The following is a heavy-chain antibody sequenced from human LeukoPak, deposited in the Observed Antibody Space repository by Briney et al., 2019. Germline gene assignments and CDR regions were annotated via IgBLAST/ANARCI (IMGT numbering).Heavy chain of an antibody. V-gene: IGHV4-4*02. Sequence: PSETLSLTCAVSGASISNTNWWSWVRQPPGKGLEWIGEIYHTGSTNYSPSLQRRVTISVDKSNNQFSLKLSSVTAADTAVYYCARSDILTGYHFDYWGQGTLVTVSS. D-gene: IGHD3-9*01. CDR2: IYHTGST. J-gene: IGHJ4*02. CDR3: ARSDILTGYHFDY. CDR1: GASISNTNW.